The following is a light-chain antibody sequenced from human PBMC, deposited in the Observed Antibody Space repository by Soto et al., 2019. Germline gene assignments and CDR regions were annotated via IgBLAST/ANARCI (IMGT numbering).Light chain of an antibody. CDR1: QSVSSSY. V-gene: IGKV3-20*01. CDR2: GAS. CDR3: QQYGSSPPFT. J-gene: IGKJ4*01. Sequence: EIVLTQSPGTLSLSPGERATLSCRASQSVSSSYLAWYQQKPGQAPRLLLYGASSRATGIPDRFSGSGSGTDFTLTISRLEPEDFAVYYCQQYGSSPPFTFGVGTKVEIK.